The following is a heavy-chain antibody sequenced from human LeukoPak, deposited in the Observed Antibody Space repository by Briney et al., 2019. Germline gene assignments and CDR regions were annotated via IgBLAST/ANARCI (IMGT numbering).Heavy chain of an antibody. CDR1: GYSISSGYY. J-gene: IGHJ6*03. Sequence: SETLSLTCTVSGYSISSGYYWGWIRQPPGKGLEWIGSIYYSGSTYYNPSLKSRVTISVDTSKNQFSLKLSSVTAADTAVYYCAKTRKYSSSWYGGYYYYMDVWGKGTTVTVSS. V-gene: IGHV4-38-2*02. CDR2: IYYSGST. D-gene: IGHD6-13*01. CDR3: AKTRKYSSSWYGGYYYYMDV.